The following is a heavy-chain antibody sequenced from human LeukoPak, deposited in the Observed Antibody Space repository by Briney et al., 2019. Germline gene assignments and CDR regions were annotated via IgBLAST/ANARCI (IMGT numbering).Heavy chain of an antibody. CDR1: GYTFTSYA. CDR2: INAGNGNT. D-gene: IGHD6-19*01. Sequence: ASVTVSCKASGYTFTSYAMHWVRQAPGQRLEWMGWINAGNGNTKYSQEFQGRVTITRDTSASTAYMGLSSLRSEDMAVYYCARASYSSGWWLNDAFDIWGQGTMVTVSS. V-gene: IGHV1-3*03. J-gene: IGHJ3*02. CDR3: ARASYSSGWWLNDAFDI.